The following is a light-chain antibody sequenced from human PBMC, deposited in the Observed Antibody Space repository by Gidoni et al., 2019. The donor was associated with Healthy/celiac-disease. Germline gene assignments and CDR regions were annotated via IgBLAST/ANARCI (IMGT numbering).Light chain of an antibody. CDR1: NSNIGSNY. J-gene: IGLJ1*01. Sequence: QSVLTQPPSVSAAPGQKVTISCSGSNSNIGSNYVSWYQQLPGTTPKLLIYDSNQRPSGIPDRFSGSKSSASATLGITGLQTGHEADYYCATWDTSLSTYVFGTGTKVTVL. CDR3: ATWDTSLSTYV. V-gene: IGLV1-51*01. CDR2: DSN.